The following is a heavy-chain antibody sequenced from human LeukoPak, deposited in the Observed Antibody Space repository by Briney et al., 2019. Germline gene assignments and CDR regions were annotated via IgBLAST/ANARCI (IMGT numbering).Heavy chain of an antibody. CDR3: AVLAVPAVGY. J-gene: IGHJ4*02. Sequence: PGGSLRLSCVVSGFTFINYGMSWVRQAPGKGLEWVSTIRASGERTYYAESVKGRFPMSGDKSKNTLYLQMSNLRAEDTAVYHCAVLAVPAVGYWGQGTLVIVSS. D-gene: IGHD2-15*01. CDR2: IRASGERT. V-gene: IGHV3-23*01. CDR1: GFTFINYG.